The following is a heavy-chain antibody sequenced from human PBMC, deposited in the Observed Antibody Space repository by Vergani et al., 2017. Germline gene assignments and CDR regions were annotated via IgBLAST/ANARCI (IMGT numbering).Heavy chain of an antibody. CDR3: AGVYGSGSYYQTLPEYFQH. Sequence: QVQLVESGGGVVQPGRSLRLSCAASGVTFSSYGMHWVRQAPGKGLEWVAVISYDGSNKYYADSVKGRFTISRDNSKNTLYLQMNSLRAEDTAVYDCAGVYGSGSYYQTLPEYFQHWGQGTLVTVSS. V-gene: IGHV3-30*19. CDR1: GVTFSSYG. J-gene: IGHJ1*01. D-gene: IGHD3-10*01. CDR2: ISYDGSNK.